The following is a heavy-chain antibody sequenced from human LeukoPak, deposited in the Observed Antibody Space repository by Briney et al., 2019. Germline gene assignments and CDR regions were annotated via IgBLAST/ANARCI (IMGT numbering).Heavy chain of an antibody. Sequence: PGGSLRLSCAASGFTVSSNYMSWVRQPAGKGLEWVSVLYSGGATFYADSVKGRFTISRDTSKNTLYLQMNDLRADDTAVYFCARDRDVRVVDAHYDAYDMWGQGTVVTVSS. V-gene: IGHV3-53*01. J-gene: IGHJ3*02. CDR1: GFTVSSNY. CDR3: ARDRDVRVVDAHYDAYDM. CDR2: LYSGGAT. D-gene: IGHD2-15*01.